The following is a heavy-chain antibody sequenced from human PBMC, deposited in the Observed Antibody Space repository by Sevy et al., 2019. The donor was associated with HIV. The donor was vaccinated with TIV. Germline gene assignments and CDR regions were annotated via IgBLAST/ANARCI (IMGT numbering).Heavy chain of an antibody. D-gene: IGHD6-19*01. Sequence: GGSLRLSCAASGFTFSSYAMSWVRQAPGKGLEWDSAISGSGGSTYYADSVKGRFTISRDNSKNTLYLQMNSLRAEDTAVYYCAKVRFQVSGWYHRDYWGQGTLVTVSS. V-gene: IGHV3-23*01. CDR2: ISGSGGST. J-gene: IGHJ4*02. CDR3: AKVRFQVSGWYHRDY. CDR1: GFTFSSYA.